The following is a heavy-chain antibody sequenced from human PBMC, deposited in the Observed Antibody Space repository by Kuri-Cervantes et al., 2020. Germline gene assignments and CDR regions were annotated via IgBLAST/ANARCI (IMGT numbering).Heavy chain of an antibody. Sequence: SETLSLTCTVSGGIISTYYWGWIRQPPGKGLEWIGYVFYSGTTKYNPSLRSRVTISVDTSKNQFSLRLSSVTAADTAVYYCATSSRNAFDIWGQGTMVTVSS. CDR1: GGIISTYY. J-gene: IGHJ3*02. V-gene: IGHV4-59*01. CDR3: ATSSRNAFDI. D-gene: IGHD6-13*01. CDR2: VFYSGTT.